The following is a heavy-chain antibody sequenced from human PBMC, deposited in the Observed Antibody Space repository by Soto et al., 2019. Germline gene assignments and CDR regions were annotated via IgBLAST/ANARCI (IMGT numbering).Heavy chain of an antibody. CDR3: ARFLAAAGIV. CDR1: GGSISSSSYY. D-gene: IGHD6-13*01. V-gene: IGHV4-39*07. Sequence: ADTLSLTWTVSGGSISSSSYYWSWIRQPPGKGLEWIGEINHSGSTNYNPSLKSRVTISVDTSKNQFSLKLSSVTAADTAVYYCARFLAAAGIVWGQGTLVTVSS. CDR2: INHSGST. J-gene: IGHJ4*02.